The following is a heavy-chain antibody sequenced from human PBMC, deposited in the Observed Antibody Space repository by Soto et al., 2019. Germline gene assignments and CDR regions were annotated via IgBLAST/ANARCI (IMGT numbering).Heavy chain of an antibody. J-gene: IGHJ4*02. Sequence: EVQLVESGGGLIQPGGSLRLSCAASGFTVRSNDMGWVRQAPGRGLEWVSSIYSGGRTYYADSVEGRFTISRDNSKNTLFLQMNSLRDEDTAVYYCARQQLAYFDDWGQGTLVTVSS. V-gene: IGHV3-53*01. CDR1: GFTVRSND. CDR3: ARQQLAYFDD. D-gene: IGHD6-13*01. CDR2: IYSGGRT.